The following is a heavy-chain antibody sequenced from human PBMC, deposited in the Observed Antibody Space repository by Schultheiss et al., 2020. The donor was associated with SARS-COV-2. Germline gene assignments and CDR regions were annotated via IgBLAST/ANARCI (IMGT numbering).Heavy chain of an antibody. CDR2: IYYSGST. V-gene: IGHV4-59*08. J-gene: IGHJ3*02. Sequence: SETLSLTCTVSGGSISSYYWSWIRQPPGKGLEWIGYIYYSGSTNYNPSLKSRVTISVDTSKNQFSLKLSSVTAADTAVYYCASDVEDDVLTGVFDMWGQGTMVTVSS. D-gene: IGHD3-9*01. CDR1: GGSISSYY. CDR3: ASDVEDDVLTGVFDM.